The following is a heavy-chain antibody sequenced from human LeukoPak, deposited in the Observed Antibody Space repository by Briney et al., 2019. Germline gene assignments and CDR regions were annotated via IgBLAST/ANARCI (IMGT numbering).Heavy chain of an antibody. Sequence: ASVKVSFKASGYTFTSYAMHWVRQAPGQRLEWMGWINAGNGNTKYLQKFQGRVTFTRDTSASTAYMELSSLRSEDTAVYYCAVADYGDYWAREPWSPSPQ. D-gene: IGHD5-12*01. CDR2: INAGNGNT. CDR3: AVADYGDY. V-gene: IGHV1-3*01. CDR1: GYTFTSYA. J-gene: IGHJ4*02.